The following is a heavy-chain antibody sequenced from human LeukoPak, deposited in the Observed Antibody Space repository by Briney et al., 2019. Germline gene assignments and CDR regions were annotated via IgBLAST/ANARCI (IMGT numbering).Heavy chain of an antibody. CDR1: GGTFSSYI. Sequence: ASVKVSCKASGGTFSSYIISWVRQAPGQGLEWMGRIIPILGIANYAQKFQGRVTITADKSTSAAYMELSSLRSEDTAVYYCARVDSSSSNWGQGTLVTVSS. CDR3: ARVDSSSSN. V-gene: IGHV1-69*02. CDR2: IIPILGIA. J-gene: IGHJ4*02. D-gene: IGHD6-13*01.